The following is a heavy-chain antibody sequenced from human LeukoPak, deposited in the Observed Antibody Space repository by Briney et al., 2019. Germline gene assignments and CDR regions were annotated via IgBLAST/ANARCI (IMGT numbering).Heavy chain of an antibody. D-gene: IGHD3-9*01. CDR3: ARDDYDILTGYHDFDY. CDR2: IYPNSGGT. J-gene: IGHJ4*02. V-gene: IGHV1-2*06. Sequence: ASVKVSCKASGYTFTDYYMHWVRQAPGQGLEWMGRIYPNSGGTNYAQKFQSRVTMTRDTSISTAYMELSSLTSDYTAVYYCARDDYDILTGYHDFDYWGQGTLVTVSS. CDR1: GYTFTDYY.